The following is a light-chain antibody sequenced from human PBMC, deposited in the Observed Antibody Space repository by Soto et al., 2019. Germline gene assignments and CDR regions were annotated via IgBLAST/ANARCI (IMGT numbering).Light chain of an antibody. V-gene: IGKV1-39*01. Sequence: DIQMTQSPSSLSASVGDRVTITCRASQSISSYLNWYQQKPGKAPKLLIYAASSLQSGVPSRFSGSGSGTDFTLTFSSLQPEDFATYYCQQSYSTPRRTFGQGTKLEIK. CDR1: QSISSY. CDR3: QQSYSTPRRT. J-gene: IGKJ2*01. CDR2: AAS.